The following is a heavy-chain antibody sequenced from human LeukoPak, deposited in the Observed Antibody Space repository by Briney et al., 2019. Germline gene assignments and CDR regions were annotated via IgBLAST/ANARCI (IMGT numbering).Heavy chain of an antibody. CDR1: GDSISSTPYF. CDR3: ARRVASTPKIFDY. D-gene: IGHD1-26*01. J-gene: IGHJ4*02. Sequence: PSETLSLTCTVSGDSISSTPYFWGWIRQPPGKGLEWIGHVFYSGATYYNPSLKSRVTISVDTSKNQFSLKLSSVTAADTAVYYCARRVASTPKIFDYWGQGTLVTVSS. V-gene: IGHV4-39*01. CDR2: VFYSGAT.